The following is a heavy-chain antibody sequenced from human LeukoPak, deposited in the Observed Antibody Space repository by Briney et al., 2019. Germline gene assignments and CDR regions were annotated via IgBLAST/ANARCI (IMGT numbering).Heavy chain of an antibody. CDR3: ARLGSTIFGVVTNWLDP. V-gene: IGHV4-38-2*01. CDR2: MYHSGST. J-gene: IGHJ5*02. CDR1: GYSISSGYY. Sequence: SETLSLTCAVSGYSISSGYYWGWIRQPPGKGLEWIGSMYHSGSTYYNPSLKSRVTISVDTSKNQFSLKLSSVTAADTAVYYCARLGSTIFGVVTNWLDPWGQGTLVTVSS. D-gene: IGHD3-3*01.